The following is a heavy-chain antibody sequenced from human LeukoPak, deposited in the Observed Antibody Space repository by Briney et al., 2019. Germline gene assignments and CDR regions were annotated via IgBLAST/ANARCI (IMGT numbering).Heavy chain of an antibody. V-gene: IGHV3-9*03. J-gene: IGHJ4*02. Sequence: PGRFLRLSCTASGFTFDDYAMHWVRQAPGKGLEWVSGISWSSGSLGYADSVKGRFTISRDNAKNSLYLQMNSLRAEDMALYYCAKAAYGDDYFDYWGQGTLVTVSS. CDR1: GFTFDDYA. CDR3: AKAAYGDDYFDY. CDR2: ISWSSGSL. D-gene: IGHD4-17*01.